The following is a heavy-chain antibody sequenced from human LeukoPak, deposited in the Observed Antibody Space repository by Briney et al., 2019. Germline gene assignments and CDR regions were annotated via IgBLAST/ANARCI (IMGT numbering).Heavy chain of an antibody. V-gene: IGHV3-30*02. J-gene: IGHJ4*02. D-gene: IGHD1-26*01. CDR1: GGSFSAYY. Sequence: PSETLSLTCAVYGGSFSAYYWSWIRQAPGKGLEWVAFIRHDGSSKYNADSVKGRFTISRDNSKNTVYLQMSSLRAEDTAVYYCAKDMGGLLAKHYLDYWGQGTLITVSS. CDR3: AKDMGGLLAKHYLDY. CDR2: IRHDGSSK.